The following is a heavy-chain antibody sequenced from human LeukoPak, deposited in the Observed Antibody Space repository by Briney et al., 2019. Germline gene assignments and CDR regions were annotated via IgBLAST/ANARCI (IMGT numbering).Heavy chain of an antibody. CDR1: GFTFSSYG. CDR3: ARDRGGWYGYFDL. Sequence: GGSLRLSCAASGFTFSSYGMSWVRQAPGKGLEWVSVIYSGGSTYYADSVKGRFTISRDNSKNTLYLQMNSLRAEDTAVYYCARDRGGWYGYFDLWGRGTLVTVSS. V-gene: IGHV3-66*01. D-gene: IGHD6-19*01. J-gene: IGHJ2*01. CDR2: IYSGGST.